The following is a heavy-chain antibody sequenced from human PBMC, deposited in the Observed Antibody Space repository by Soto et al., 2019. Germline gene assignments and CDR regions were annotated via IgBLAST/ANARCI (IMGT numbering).Heavy chain of an antibody. CDR2: TSHDGVT. CDR1: SGSIDNVYL. CDR3: ARGRGGYSYGYYFDY. J-gene: IGHJ4*02. Sequence: PSETLSLTCAVSSGSIDNVYLWSWVRQSPGKGLEWIGETSHDGVTNYNPSLKSRVTISVDTSKNQFSLKLSSVTAADTAVYYCARGRGGYSYGYYFDYWGQGTLVTVSS. V-gene: IGHV4-4*02. D-gene: IGHD5-18*01.